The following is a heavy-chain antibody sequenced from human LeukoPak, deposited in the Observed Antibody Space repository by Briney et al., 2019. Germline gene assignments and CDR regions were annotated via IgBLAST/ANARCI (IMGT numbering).Heavy chain of an antibody. V-gene: IGHV1-69*06. CDR3: ASNVDTAMVTRGRFDY. J-gene: IGHJ4*02. CDR2: IIPIFGTA. CDR1: GGTFINYT. D-gene: IGHD5-18*01. Sequence: GASVKVSFKASGGTFINYTISWVRQAPGQGLEWMGGIIPIFGTANYAQKFQGRVTITADKSTSTAYMELSSLRSEDTAVYYCASNVDTAMVTRGRFDYWGQGTLVTVSS.